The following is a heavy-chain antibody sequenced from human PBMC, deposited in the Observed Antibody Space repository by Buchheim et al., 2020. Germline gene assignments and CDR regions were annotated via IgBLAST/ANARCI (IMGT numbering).Heavy chain of an antibody. CDR3: ARVLSEYSSGSEEFDY. Sequence: QVQLVESGGGLVKPGGYLRLSCAVSGFIFSDYYMSWIRQAPGKGLEWVSYISTSGSSIYYADSVKGRFTISRENAKNSLYLQMNSLGAEDTAVYYCARVLSEYSSGSEEFDYWGQGTL. D-gene: IGHD6-19*01. CDR2: ISTSGSSI. V-gene: IGHV3-11*01. J-gene: IGHJ4*02. CDR1: GFIFSDYY.